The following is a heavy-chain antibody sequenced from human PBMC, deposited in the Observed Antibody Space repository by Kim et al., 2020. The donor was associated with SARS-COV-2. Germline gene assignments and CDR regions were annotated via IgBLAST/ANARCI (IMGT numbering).Heavy chain of an antibody. V-gene: IGHV4-59*01. J-gene: IGHJ4*02. Sequence: LKSRVTISVDTSKTQFSLKLSSVTAADTAVYYCARSDYYDSSGYYGPFDYWGQGTLVTVSS. CDR3: ARSDYYDSSGYYGPFDY. D-gene: IGHD3-22*01.